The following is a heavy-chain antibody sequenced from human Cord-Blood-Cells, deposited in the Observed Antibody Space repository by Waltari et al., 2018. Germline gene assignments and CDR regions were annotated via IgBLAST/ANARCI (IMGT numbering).Heavy chain of an antibody. CDR2: ISGSGGRK. CDR3: AKATRIREAFDI. CDR1: GFTFSSYA. J-gene: IGHJ3*02. Sequence: EVQLLESGGGLVQPGGSLRLSCAASGFTFSSYAMSWVRQAPGKGLEWVSAISGSGGRKYYADSGKGRFTISRDNSKNTLYLQMNSLRAEDTAVYYCAKATRIREAFDIWGQGTMVTVSS. V-gene: IGHV3-23*01. D-gene: IGHD3-22*01.